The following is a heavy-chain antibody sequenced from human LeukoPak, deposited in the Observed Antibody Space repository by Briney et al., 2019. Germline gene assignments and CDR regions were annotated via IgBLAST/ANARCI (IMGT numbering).Heavy chain of an antibody. CDR1: GFTFSSYA. CDR3: AKVAARYSSPLPHAFDI. V-gene: IGHV3-30*02. Sequence: PGGSLRLSCAASGFTFSSYAMSWVRQAPGKGLEWVAFIRYDGSNKYYADSVKGRFTISRDNSKNTLYLQMNSLRAEDTAVYYCAKVAARYSSPLPHAFDIWGQGTMVTVSS. J-gene: IGHJ3*02. CDR2: IRYDGSNK. D-gene: IGHD6-13*01.